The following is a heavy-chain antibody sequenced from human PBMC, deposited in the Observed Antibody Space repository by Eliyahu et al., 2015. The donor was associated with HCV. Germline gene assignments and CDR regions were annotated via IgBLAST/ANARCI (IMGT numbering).Heavy chain of an antibody. V-gene: IGHV1-3*01. CDR3: ARPSTTVTTPADYFDY. J-gene: IGHJ4*02. CDR2: INAGNGAT. Sequence: QVQLVQSGAEVKKPGASVKVSCEASGYTFTSYTLHWVRQAPGQRLEWMGWINAGNGATQYSQKFQGRVTITRDTSASTVYMDLSSLRSEDTAVYYCARPSTTVTTPADYFDYWGQGTLVTVSS. D-gene: IGHD4-17*01. CDR1: GYTFTSYT.